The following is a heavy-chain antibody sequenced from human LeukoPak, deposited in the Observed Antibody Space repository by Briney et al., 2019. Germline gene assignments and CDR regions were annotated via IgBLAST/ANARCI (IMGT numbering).Heavy chain of an antibody. CDR1: GYSFTSYW. D-gene: IGHD2-2*01. J-gene: IGHJ4*02. CDR2: IYPGDSDT. Sequence: GESLKISCKGSGYSFTSYWIGWVRQMPGKGLEWMRIIYPGDSDTRYSPSFQGQVTISADESISTAYLQWSSLKASDTAMYYCARRAYCGGTSCYYFDYWGQGTLVTVSS. CDR3: ARRAYCGGTSCYYFDY. V-gene: IGHV5-51*01.